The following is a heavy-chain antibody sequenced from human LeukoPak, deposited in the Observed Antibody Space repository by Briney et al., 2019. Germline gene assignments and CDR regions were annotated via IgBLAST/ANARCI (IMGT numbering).Heavy chain of an antibody. V-gene: IGHV3-53*01. CDR1: GFTVSSNY. D-gene: IGHD3-10*01. CDR3: ASHYYGSGSYLINFDY. J-gene: IGHJ4*02. Sequence: GGSLRLSCAASGFTVSSNYMSWVRQAPGKGLEWVSVIYSGGSTYYADSVKGRFTISRGNSKNTLYLQMNSLRAEDTAVYYCASHYYGSGSYLINFDYWGQGTLVTVSS. CDR2: IYSGGST.